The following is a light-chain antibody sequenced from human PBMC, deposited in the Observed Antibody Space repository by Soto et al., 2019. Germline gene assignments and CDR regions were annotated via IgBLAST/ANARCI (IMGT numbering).Light chain of an antibody. Sequence: QSALTQPPSASGSPGQSVTISCTGTNSDIGGYNDVSWYQHHPGKAPKLMIYEVSKRPSGVPDRFSGSKSANTASLTVSGLQAEDEADYYCSSYAGSNNWVFGGGTKLTVL. J-gene: IGLJ3*02. CDR3: SSYAGSNNWV. V-gene: IGLV2-8*01. CDR2: EVS. CDR1: NSDIGGYND.